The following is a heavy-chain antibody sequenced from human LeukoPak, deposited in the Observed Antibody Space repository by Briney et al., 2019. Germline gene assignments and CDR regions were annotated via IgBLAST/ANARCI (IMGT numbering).Heavy chain of an antibody. CDR2: IYYTGNT. CDR3: ARAPDWNYYYYGMDV. D-gene: IGHD1-1*01. CDR1: GDSVSSSSYY. V-gene: IGHV4-61*01. J-gene: IGHJ6*02. Sequence: QPSETLSLTCTVSGDSVSSSSYYWSWIRQPPGKGLEWIGYIYYTGNTNYNPSLKSRVTISMDTSKNQFSLQLNSVTPEDTAVYYCARAPDWNYYYYGMDVWGQGTTVTVSS.